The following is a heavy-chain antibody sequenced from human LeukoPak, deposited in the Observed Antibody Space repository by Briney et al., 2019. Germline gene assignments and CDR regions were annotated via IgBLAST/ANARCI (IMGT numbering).Heavy chain of an antibody. CDR3: ATIGDRRSGELYRIDY. CDR2: VSYDGSNK. CDR1: GFTFSNYA. D-gene: IGHD1-26*01. Sequence: GRSLRLSCAASGFTFSNYAMHWVRQAPGKGLEWVAVVSYDGSNKYYADSVKGRFTISRDNSENTLYLQMNSLRAEDAAVYYCATIGDRRSGELYRIDYWGQGTLVTVSS. J-gene: IGHJ4*02. V-gene: IGHV3-30-3*01.